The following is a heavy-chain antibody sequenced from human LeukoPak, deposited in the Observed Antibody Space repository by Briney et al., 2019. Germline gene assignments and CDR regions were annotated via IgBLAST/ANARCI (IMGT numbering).Heavy chain of an antibody. Sequence: ASVKVSCKASGYTFTSYYMHWVRQAPGQGLEWMGIINPSGGSTSYAQKFQGKVTMTRDTSTSTVYMELSSLRSEDTAVYYRARAERWLQFDYWGQGTLVTVSS. V-gene: IGHV1-46*01. J-gene: IGHJ4*02. CDR3: ARAERWLQFDY. CDR1: GYTFTSYY. CDR2: INPSGGST. D-gene: IGHD5-24*01.